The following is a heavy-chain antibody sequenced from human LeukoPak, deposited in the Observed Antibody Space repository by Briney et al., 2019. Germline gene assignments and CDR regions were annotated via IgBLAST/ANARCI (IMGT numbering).Heavy chain of an antibody. Sequence: ASVKVSCKASGYTFTTYGISWVRQAPGQGLERMGWISAYNGNANYAQKLQGRVTMTTDTSTSTAYMELRSLRSDDTAVYYCAYCSGGSCYSRSFDYWGQGTLVTVSS. CDR2: ISAYNGNA. V-gene: IGHV1-18*01. D-gene: IGHD2-15*01. J-gene: IGHJ4*02. CDR1: GYTFTTYG. CDR3: AYCSGGSCYSRSFDY.